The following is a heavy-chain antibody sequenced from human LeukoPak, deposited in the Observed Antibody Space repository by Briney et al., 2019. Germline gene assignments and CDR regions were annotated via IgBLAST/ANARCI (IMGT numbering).Heavy chain of an antibody. CDR2: IVPEDGET. CDR1: GDTLTELS. V-gene: IGHV1-24*01. J-gene: IGHJ4*02. CDR3: APLPRGHLFDS. D-gene: IGHD3-10*01. Sequence: GASVKVSCKLSGDTLTELSMRGVRQSPGKGGEWMGGIVPEDGETIYARKFQGRVTMTEDTSRDTAYMELSSLKSDDTAVYFCAPLPRGHLFDSWGQGPLVTLSS.